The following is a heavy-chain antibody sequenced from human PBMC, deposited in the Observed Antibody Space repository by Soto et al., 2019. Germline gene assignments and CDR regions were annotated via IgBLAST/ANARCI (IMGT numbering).Heavy chain of an antibody. D-gene: IGHD6-13*01. V-gene: IGHV3-15*07. CDR2: IKSKTDGGTT. Sequence: SLRLSCAASGFTFSNAWMNWVRQAPGKGLEWVGRIKSKTDGGTTDYAAPVKGRFTISRDDSKNTLYLQMNSLKTEDTAVYYCTTDTVAAGVVYFDYWGQGTLVTVSS. CDR1: GFTFSNAW. CDR3: TTDTVAAGVVYFDY. J-gene: IGHJ4*02.